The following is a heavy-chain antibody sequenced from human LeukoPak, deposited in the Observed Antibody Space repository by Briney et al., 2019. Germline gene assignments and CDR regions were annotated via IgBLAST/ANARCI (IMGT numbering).Heavy chain of an antibody. CDR1: GGSISNFY. Sequence: KPSETLSLTCTVSGGSISNFYWSGIRQPAGKGLEWIGRIYSSGNTNYNPSLKSRVTMSVDTSKNQFSLKVNSVTAADTALYYCATTMPESSRTRSDDSFDVWGPGTLVTVSS. J-gene: IGHJ3*01. CDR2: IYSSGNT. V-gene: IGHV4-4*07. CDR3: ATTMPESSRTRSDDSFDV. D-gene: IGHD2-2*01.